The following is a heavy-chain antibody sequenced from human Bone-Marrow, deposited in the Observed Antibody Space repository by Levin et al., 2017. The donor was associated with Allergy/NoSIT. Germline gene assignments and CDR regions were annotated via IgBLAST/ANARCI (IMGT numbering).Heavy chain of an antibody. CDR2: IKHDGSEQ. V-gene: IGHV3-7*01. Sequence: GESLKISCTASGFTFSRHWMSWVRQAPGRGLEWVANIKHDGSEQYYVDSVKGRFIISRDNAEDSLYLQMNSLRADDAATYYCARGPIHIWFGEGSDLWGQGTRVTVSS. J-gene: IGHJ3*01. CDR1: GFTFSRHW. D-gene: IGHD3-10*01. CDR3: ARGPIHIWFGEGSDL.